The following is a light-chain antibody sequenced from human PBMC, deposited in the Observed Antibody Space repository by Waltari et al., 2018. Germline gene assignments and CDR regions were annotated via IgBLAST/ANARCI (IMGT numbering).Light chain of an antibody. CDR1: QSVLYSSNNKNY. Sequence: DIEMTQSPDSLAVSLGERATINCKSSQSVLYSSNNKNYLAWYQHKPGQPPKLLIYWASTRESGVPDRFSGSGYGTDFTLTISSLQAEDVAVYYCQQYYTTPLTFGGGTKVEIK. J-gene: IGKJ4*01. V-gene: IGKV4-1*01. CDR2: WAS. CDR3: QQYYTTPLT.